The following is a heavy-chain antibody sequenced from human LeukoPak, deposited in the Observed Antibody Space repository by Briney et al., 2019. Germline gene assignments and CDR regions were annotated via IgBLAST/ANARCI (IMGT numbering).Heavy chain of an antibody. V-gene: IGHV3-30*01. CDR2: ISYDGSNK. CDR1: GLTFSTYA. D-gene: IGHD3-16*02. J-gene: IGHJ4*02. Sequence: QPGGSLRLSCSASGLTFSTYAMHWVRQAPGKGLEWVAVISYDGSNKYYADSVKGRFTISRDNSKNTLYLQMNSLRAEDTAVYYCARGRTGVITEDYFDYWGQGTLVTVSS. CDR3: ARGRTGVITEDYFDY.